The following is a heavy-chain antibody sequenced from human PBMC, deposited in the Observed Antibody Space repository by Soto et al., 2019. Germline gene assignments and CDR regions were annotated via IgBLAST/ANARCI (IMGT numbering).Heavy chain of an antibody. J-gene: IGHJ3*02. CDR1: GGFVSSGSYY. Sequence: QVQLQQWGAGLLKPSETLSLTCAVYGGFVSSGSYYWSWIRQPPGKGLEWIGEMSHSGGTHFNPYLKSSVTIPVDTSKNQFSLKMSSVTAAVTALYYCARVERGTATTVVDAFDIWGQGTMVTVSS. CDR3: ARVERGTATTVVDAFDI. D-gene: IGHD1-1*01. CDR2: MSHSGGT. V-gene: IGHV4-34*01.